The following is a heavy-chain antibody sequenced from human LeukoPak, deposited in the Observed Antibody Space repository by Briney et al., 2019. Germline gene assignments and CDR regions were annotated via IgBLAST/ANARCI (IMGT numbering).Heavy chain of an antibody. Sequence: SQTLSLTCTVSGGSISSGGYYWSWIRQHPGKGLEWIGYIYYSGSTYYNPSLKSRVTISVDTSKNQFSLKLSSVTAADTAVYYCARALEGDYYYYYYGMDVWGQGTTVTVSS. CDR3: ARALEGDYYYYYYGMDV. CDR2: IYYSGST. D-gene: IGHD2-21*02. J-gene: IGHJ6*02. CDR1: GGSISSGGYY. V-gene: IGHV4-31*03.